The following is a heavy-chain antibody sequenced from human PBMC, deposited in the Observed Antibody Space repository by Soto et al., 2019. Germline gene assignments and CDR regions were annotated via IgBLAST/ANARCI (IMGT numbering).Heavy chain of an antibody. CDR1: GYNFNKYA. V-gene: IGHV3-23*01. CDR2: INIGGDNT. CDR3: ARRASYFDGTGSHAFDI. J-gene: IGHJ3*02. Sequence: EVQLLESGGGLRQPGGSLRLSCVGSGYNFNKYAVSWVRQAPGKGLEWVSAINIGGDNTFYTDSVKGRFTISRDNSKNMLYVEMNSMTAEDTCVYYCARRASYFDGTGSHAFDIWGQGTMVTVSS. D-gene: IGHD3-22*01.